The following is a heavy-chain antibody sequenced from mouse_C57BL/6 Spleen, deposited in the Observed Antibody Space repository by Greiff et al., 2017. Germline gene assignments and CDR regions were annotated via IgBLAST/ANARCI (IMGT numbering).Heavy chain of an antibody. CDR2: IYPRSGNT. CDR1: GYTFTSYG. CDR3: ARSRYDYGRGYYFDY. Sequence: QVHVKQSGAELARPGASVKLSCKASGYTFTSYGISWVKQRTGQGLEWIGGIYPRSGNTYYNEKFKGKATLTADKSSSTAYMELRSLTSEDSAVYFCARSRYDYGRGYYFDYWGQGTTLTVSS. V-gene: IGHV1-81*01. D-gene: IGHD2-4*01. J-gene: IGHJ2*01.